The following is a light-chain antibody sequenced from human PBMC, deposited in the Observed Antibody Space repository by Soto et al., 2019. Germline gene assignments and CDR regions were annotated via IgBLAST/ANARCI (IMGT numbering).Light chain of an antibody. CDR1: SSNVGSNY. CDR2: DNG. Sequence: QSVLTQPPSVSAAPGQKVTISCSGSSSNVGSNYVSWYQQLPGTAPKLLIYDNGKRSSGIPDRFSCSQSGTSATLGITGLQTGDEADYYCGTWDNSMSAVFGGGTKVTVL. V-gene: IGLV1-51*01. CDR3: GTWDNSMSAV. J-gene: IGLJ2*01.